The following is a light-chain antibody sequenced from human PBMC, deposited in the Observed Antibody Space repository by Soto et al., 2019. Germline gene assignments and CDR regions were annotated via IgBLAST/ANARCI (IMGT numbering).Light chain of an antibody. CDR3: SPYTSSSTLYV. V-gene: IGLV2-14*03. CDR2: DVT. Sequence: QSVLTQPASVSGSPGQSITISCTGTSSDVGGYNYVSWYQQHPGKAPRLIIHDVTNRPSGVSNRFSGSKSGNTASLTISGLQAEDEADYYCSPYTSSSTLYVFGAGTKVTVL. CDR1: SSDVGGYNY. J-gene: IGLJ1*01.